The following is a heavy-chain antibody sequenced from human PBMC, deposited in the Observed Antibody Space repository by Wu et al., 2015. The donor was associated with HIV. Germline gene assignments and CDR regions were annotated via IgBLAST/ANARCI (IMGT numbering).Heavy chain of an antibody. CDR2: IIFISGTP. CDR3: ARDLRQQEVWFDT. Sequence: QVQLVQSGAEVKKPGSSVKVSCKASGGTFRNYGISWVRQAPGQGLEWMGGIIFISGTPNYAQRLQGRVTITADEYTNTVYMELTSLRSEDTAVYYCARDLRQQEVWFDTVGPGNPGHRSPQ. D-gene: IGHD1-1*01. J-gene: IGHJ5*02. V-gene: IGHV1-69*12. CDR1: GGTFRNYG.